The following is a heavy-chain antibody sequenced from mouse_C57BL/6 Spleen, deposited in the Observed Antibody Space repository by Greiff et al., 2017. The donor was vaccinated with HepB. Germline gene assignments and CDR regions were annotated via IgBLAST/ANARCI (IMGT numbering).Heavy chain of an antibody. Sequence: EVQLQQSGPELVKPGDSVKISCKASGYSFTGYFMNWVMQSHGKSLEWIGRINPYNGDTFYNQKFKGKATLTVDKSSSTAHMELRSLTSEDSAVYYCARRGYDYDGGFAYWGQGTLVTVSA. CDR1: GYSFTGYF. V-gene: IGHV1-20*01. CDR3: ARRGYDYDGGFAY. D-gene: IGHD2-4*01. CDR2: INPYNGDT. J-gene: IGHJ3*01.